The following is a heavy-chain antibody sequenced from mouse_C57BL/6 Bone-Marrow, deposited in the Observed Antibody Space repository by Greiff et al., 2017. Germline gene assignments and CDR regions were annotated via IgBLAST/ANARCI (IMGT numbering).Heavy chain of an antibody. Sequence: EVQLVESGGDLVKPGGSLTLSCAASGFTFSSSDMSWVRQTPDKRLEWVATISSGGSYTYYPDSVQGRYTISRDHAKNTLYLQMSSLKSEDTAMYYCARQDYGSNLDYFDYWGQGTTLAVSS. CDR1: GFTFSSSD. D-gene: IGHD1-1*01. CDR3: ARQDYGSNLDYFDY. CDR2: ISSGGSYT. V-gene: IGHV5-6*01. J-gene: IGHJ2*01.